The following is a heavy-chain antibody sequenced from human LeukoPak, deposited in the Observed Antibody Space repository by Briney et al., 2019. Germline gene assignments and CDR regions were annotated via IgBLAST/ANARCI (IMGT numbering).Heavy chain of an antibody. V-gene: IGHV1-2*02. Sequence: ASVKVSCKASGYTFTGYYVHWVRQAPGQGLEWMGWMNPNSGVTKSAQQFQGRVTMTRDTSISTAYMKVSRLRSDDTAVYYCASERLNNAFDIWGQGTMVTVSS. CDR1: GYTFTGYY. J-gene: IGHJ3*02. CDR2: MNPNSGVT. D-gene: IGHD2-8*01. CDR3: ASERLNNAFDI.